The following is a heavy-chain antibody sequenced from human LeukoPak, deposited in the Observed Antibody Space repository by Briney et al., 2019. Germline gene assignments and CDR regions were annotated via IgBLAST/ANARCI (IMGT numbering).Heavy chain of an antibody. J-gene: IGHJ4*02. D-gene: IGHD4-17*01. CDR2: IYYSGTT. CDR3: ARGGNYGDYDGCFDY. CDR1: GGSISIYY. V-gene: IGHV4-59*08. Sequence: PSETLSLTCAVSGGSISIYYWSWIRQPPGKGLEWIGYIYYSGTTNYNPSLKSRVTISVDTSKNQVSLKLSSVTAADTAVHYCARGGNYGDYDGCFDYWGQGTLVTVSS.